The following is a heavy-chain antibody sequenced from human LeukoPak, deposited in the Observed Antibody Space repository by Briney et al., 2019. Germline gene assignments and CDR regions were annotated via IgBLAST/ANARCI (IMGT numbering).Heavy chain of an antibody. D-gene: IGHD2-2*01. Sequence: PSETLSLTCTVSGGSISSGDYYWSWIRQPPGKGLEWIAYIYYSGSTYYNPSLKSRVVISVDTSKNQFSLKLSSVTAADTAVYYCARKYCSSTSCYYAYWGQGTLVTVSS. J-gene: IGHJ4*02. V-gene: IGHV4-30-4*08. CDR3: ARKYCSSTSCYYAY. CDR2: IYYSGST. CDR1: GGSISSGDYY.